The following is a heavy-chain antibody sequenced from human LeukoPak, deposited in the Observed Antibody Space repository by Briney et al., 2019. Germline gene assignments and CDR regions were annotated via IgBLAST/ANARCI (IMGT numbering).Heavy chain of an antibody. CDR3: AKGVVAATNADYYGMDV. V-gene: IGHV3-30*18. CDR2: ISYDESGK. J-gene: IGHJ6*02. Sequence: QPGGSLRLSCAASGFTFSNYGMHWVRQAPGKGLEWVAVISYDESGKYYADSVKGRFTISRDNSKNTLYLQMNSLRPEDTAVYYCAKGVVAATNADYYGMDVWGQGTTVTVSS. CDR1: GFTFSNYG. D-gene: IGHD2-15*01.